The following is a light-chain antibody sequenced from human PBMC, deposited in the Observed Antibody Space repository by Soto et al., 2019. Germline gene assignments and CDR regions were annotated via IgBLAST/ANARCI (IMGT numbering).Light chain of an antibody. V-gene: IGLV2-14*01. Sequence: QSALTQPASVSGSPGQSITICCTGTSSDVGGYNYVSWYQQHPGKAPKLMIYEVSNRPSGVSNRFSGSKSGNTASLTISGLQAEDEGDYFCSSYGSTSTRYVFGTGTKLTVL. CDR2: EVS. J-gene: IGLJ1*01. CDR3: SSYGSTSTRYV. CDR1: SSDVGGYNY.